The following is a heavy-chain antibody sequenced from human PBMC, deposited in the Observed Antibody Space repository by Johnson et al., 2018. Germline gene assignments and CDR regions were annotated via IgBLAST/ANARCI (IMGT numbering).Heavy chain of an antibody. V-gene: IGHV4-59*11. CDR2: IFHSGTT. J-gene: IGHJ3*01. CDR3: ARRRWDSYDAFDV. Sequence: QVQLQESGPGLVKXSETLSLTCTVSRGSLSSHYWSWIRQPPGMGLEWIGYIFHSGTTNYNPSLQSRVTISVDTSKNQFSLRLRSVTAADTAVYYCARRRWDSYDAFDVWGQGTMVTVSS. D-gene: IGHD1-26*01. CDR1: RGSLSSHY.